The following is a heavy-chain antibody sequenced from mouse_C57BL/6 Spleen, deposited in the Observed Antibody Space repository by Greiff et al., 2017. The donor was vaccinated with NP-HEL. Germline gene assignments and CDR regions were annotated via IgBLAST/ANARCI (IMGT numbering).Heavy chain of an antibody. D-gene: IGHD1-1*01. V-gene: IGHV3-1*01. J-gene: IGHJ3*01. Sequence: EVMLVESGPGMVKPSQSLSLTCTVTGYSITSGYDWHWIRHFPGNKLEWMGYISYSGSTNYNPSLKSRISITHDTSKNHFFLKLNSVTTEDTATYYCARGGDTTVVATPGWFAYWGQGTLVTVSA. CDR2: ISYSGST. CDR1: GYSITSGYD. CDR3: ARGGDTTVVATPGWFAY.